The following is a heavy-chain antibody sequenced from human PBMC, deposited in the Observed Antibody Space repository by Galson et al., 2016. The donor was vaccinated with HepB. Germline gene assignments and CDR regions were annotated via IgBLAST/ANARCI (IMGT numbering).Heavy chain of an antibody. V-gene: IGHV5-51*01. J-gene: IGHJ4*02. CDR2: IYPGDSDT. Sequence: QSGAEVKKPGESLKISCKGSGYSFTRYWIGWVRQTPGKGLEWMGTIYPGDSDTRYSPSFQGQVTLSADKSINTAYLQWSNLKASDTAMFYCARAIMGGTFVTRGIPGYDFDFWGQGSLVTVSS. D-gene: IGHD6-19*01. CDR1: GYSFTRYW. CDR3: ARAIMGGTFVTRGIPGYDFDF.